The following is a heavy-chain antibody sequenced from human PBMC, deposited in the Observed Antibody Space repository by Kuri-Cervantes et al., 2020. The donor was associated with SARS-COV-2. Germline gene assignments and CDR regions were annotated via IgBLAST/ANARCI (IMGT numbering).Heavy chain of an antibody. CDR2: IRYDGSNK. CDR1: GFTFSSYG. D-gene: IGHD6-13*01. J-gene: IGHJ6*03. Sequence: GESLKISCAASGFTFSSYGMHWVRQAPGKGLEWVAFIRYDGSNKYYADSVKGRFTISRDNAKNTLFLQMSNLRADDTAVYYCASRRDAAAGGLYYYYYMDVWGKGTTVTVSS. V-gene: IGHV3-30*02. CDR3: ASRRDAAAGGLYYYYYMDV.